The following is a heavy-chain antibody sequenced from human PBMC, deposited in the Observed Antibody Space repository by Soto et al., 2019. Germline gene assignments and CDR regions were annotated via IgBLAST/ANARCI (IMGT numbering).Heavy chain of an antibody. CDR2: IVKDGSNQ. V-gene: IGHV3-33*04. Sequence: QVQLVESGGDVVQPGRSLRLSCAASGFTFNKYGMHWVRQAPGKGLEWLAVIVKDGSNQQYGDSAKGRFTISRDNSKNTVYLQINSLRVEDTAVYHCVRDDDRPDNGLDLWGQGTMVTVSS. CDR3: VRDDDRPDNGLDL. D-gene: IGHD2-8*01. J-gene: IGHJ3*01. CDR1: GFTFNKYG.